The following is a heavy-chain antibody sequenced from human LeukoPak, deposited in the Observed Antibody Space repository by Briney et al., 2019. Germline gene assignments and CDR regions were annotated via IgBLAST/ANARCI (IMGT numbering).Heavy chain of an antibody. CDR2: INHSGST. V-gene: IGHV4-34*01. Sequence: SETLSLTCAVYGGSFSGYYWSWIRQPPGKGLEWIGEINHSGSTNYNPSLKSRVTISVDTSKNQFSLKLSSVTAADTAVYYCARGRGAGVLATTHYFDYWGQGTLVTVSS. J-gene: IGHJ4*02. CDR3: ARGRGAGVLATTHYFDY. D-gene: IGHD5-12*01. CDR1: GGSFSGYY.